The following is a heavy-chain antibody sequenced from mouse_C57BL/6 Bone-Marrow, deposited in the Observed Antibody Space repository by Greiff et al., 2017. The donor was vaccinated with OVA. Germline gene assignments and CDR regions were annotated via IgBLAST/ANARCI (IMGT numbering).Heavy chain of an antibody. J-gene: IGHJ3*01. Sequence: EVKVVESGGDLVKPGGSLKLSCAASGFTFSSSGMSWVRQTPDKRLEWVATISSGGSYTYYPDSVKGRFTISRDNAKNTLYLQRSSLKSEDTAMYYCARRDLTTVAPWFAYWGQGTLVTVSA. D-gene: IGHD1-1*01. CDR1: GFTFSSSG. CDR3: ARRDLTTVAPWFAY. CDR2: ISSGGSYT. V-gene: IGHV5-6*02.